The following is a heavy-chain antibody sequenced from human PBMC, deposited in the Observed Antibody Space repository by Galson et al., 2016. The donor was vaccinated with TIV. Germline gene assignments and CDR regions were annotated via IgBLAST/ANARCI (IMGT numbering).Heavy chain of an antibody. V-gene: IGHV3-30*02. Sequence: SLRLSCAASGFTFSSYGMHWVRQAPGKGLEWVASLRYDGSNKYYGDSVKGRFTISRDNSKNTLYLQMNSLRAEDTAVYYCTKDSSVSVVVTAKGFDYWGQGTLVTVSS. D-gene: IGHD2-21*02. CDR1: GFTFSSYG. CDR3: TKDSSVSVVVTAKGFDY. CDR2: LRYDGSNK. J-gene: IGHJ4*02.